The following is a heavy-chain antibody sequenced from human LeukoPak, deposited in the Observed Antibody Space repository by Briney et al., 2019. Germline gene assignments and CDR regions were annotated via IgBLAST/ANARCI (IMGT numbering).Heavy chain of an antibody. J-gene: IGHJ6*02. Sequence: GGSLRLSCAASGFTLSRNYMSWGRQAPGKGVEWVSIISSGGTTYYAVSVKGRFTISRDNSKNTLYLQMNSLRAEDTAVYYCATRGLPGYYYGMDVWGQGTTVTVSS. CDR2: ISSGGTT. D-gene: IGHD2-21*02. CDR3: ATRGLPGYYYGMDV. CDR1: GFTLSRNY. V-gene: IGHV3-66*01.